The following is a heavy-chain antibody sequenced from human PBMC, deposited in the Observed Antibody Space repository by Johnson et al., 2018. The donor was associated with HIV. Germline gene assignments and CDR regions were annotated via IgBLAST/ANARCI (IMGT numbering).Heavy chain of an antibody. V-gene: IGHV3-15*01. CDR1: GFTFSNAW. CDR3: LRSIPASSVLELGDNVRGLLGLRWAM. Sequence: EVQLVESGGGLVKPGGSLRLSCAASGFTFSNAWMSWVRQAPGKGLEWVGRIKSKTDGATTDYAAPVKGRFTISRDDSKNTLYLQMKSLKSEDTAVYYCLRSIPASSVLELGDNVRGLLGLRWAMWG. D-gene: IGHD3-10*02. CDR2: IKSKTDGATT. J-gene: IGHJ1*01.